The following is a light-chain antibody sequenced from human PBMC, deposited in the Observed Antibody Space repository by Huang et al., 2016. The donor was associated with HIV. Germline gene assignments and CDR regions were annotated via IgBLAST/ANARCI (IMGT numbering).Light chain of an antibody. V-gene: IGKV2-30*01. CDR3: MQASHGAAT. Sequence: DVLLTQSPLSLPVTLGQPAFITCKSNQSLVYGDGNIYLNWFHQRPGHSPRRLIYKLSNRDSGVPDRFSAGGSGTDFTLWISEVEAEYVGDYYCMQASHGAATFGQGTRVDIK. CDR1: QSLVYGDGNIY. J-gene: IGKJ1*01. CDR2: KLS.